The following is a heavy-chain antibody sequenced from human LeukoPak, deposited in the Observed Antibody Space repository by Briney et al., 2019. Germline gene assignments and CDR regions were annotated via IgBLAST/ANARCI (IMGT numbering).Heavy chain of an antibody. D-gene: IGHD3-10*01. V-gene: IGHV3-48*01. CDR2: ISSSSSTI. CDR1: GFTFSSYS. J-gene: IGHJ4*02. CDR3: AREGYYGSGNDYYFDY. Sequence: GGSLRLSCAASGFTFSSYSMNWVRQAPGKGLEWVSYISSSSSTIYYADSVKGRFTISRDNAKNSLYLQMNSLRAEDTAVYYCAREGYYGSGNDYYFDYWGQGTLVTVSS.